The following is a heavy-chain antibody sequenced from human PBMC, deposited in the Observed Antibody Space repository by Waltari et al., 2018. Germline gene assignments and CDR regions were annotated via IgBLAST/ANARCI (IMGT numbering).Heavy chain of an antibody. V-gene: IGHV1-18*01. D-gene: IGHD3-22*01. CDR1: GYTFTSYG. J-gene: IGHJ4*02. CDR3: ARDRENVYYDSSGYPDY. CDR2: ISAYNGNT. Sequence: QVQLVQSGAEVKKPGASVKVSCKASGYTFTSYGISWVRPAPGQGLEWMGWISAYNGNTNYAQKLQGRGTMTTDTSTSTAYMELRSLRSDDTAVYYCARDRENVYYDSSGYPDYWGQGTLVTVSS.